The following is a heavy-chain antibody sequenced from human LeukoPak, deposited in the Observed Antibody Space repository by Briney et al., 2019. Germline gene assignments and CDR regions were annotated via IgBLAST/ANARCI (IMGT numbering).Heavy chain of an antibody. V-gene: IGHV3-9*01. J-gene: IGHJ4*02. CDR1: GFTFDDYA. CDR2: ISWNSGSI. D-gene: IGHD3-22*01. Sequence: PGGSLRLSCAACGFTFDDYAMHWVRQAPGEGLKWVSGISWNSGSIGYADSVKGRFTISRDNAKNSLYLQMNSLRAEDTALYYCAIDLDSDYYYDSSGYDYWGQGTLVTVSS. CDR3: AIDLDSDYYYDSSGYDY.